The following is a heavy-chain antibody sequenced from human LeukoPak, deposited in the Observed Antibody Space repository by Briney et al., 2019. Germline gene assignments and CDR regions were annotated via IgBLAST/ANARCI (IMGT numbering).Heavy chain of an antibody. CDR3: AKDLGGEGGSGFPGQ. CDR1: GFTFSSYS. CDR2: ISGSGADT. J-gene: IGHJ4*02. Sequence: GGSLRLSCAASGFTFSSYSMNWVRQAPGKGLEWVSAISGSGADTYYTDSVKGRFTISRDNSKSTLFLQMNSLRAEDTAIYYCAKDLGGEGGSGFPGQWGQGTLVTVSS. D-gene: IGHD3-10*01. V-gene: IGHV3-23*01.